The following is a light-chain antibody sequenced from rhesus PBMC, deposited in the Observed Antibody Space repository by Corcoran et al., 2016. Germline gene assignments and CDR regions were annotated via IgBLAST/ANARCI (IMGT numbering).Light chain of an antibody. CDR3: QQYNDFLFT. J-gene: IGKJ4*01. CDR1: ESVGSY. Sequence: EIVMTQSPATLSLSPGETATLSCRASESVGSYLAWYQQKPGQAPKLLVHSAYFRATGIPDRFSGSGYRTQFTLTISSLEPEDVGVYHCQQYNDFLFTFGGGTKGELK. CDR2: SAY. V-gene: IGKV3-40*03.